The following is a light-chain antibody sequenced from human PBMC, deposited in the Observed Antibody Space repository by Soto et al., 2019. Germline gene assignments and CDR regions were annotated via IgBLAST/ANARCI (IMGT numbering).Light chain of an antibody. Sequence: EIVLTQSPGTLSLSPGERATLSCRASQSFSSNHLAWYQQRPGQAPRLLIYGASSRATGIPDGFSGSASGTDFTLTISRLEPEDFAVYCCQQFGSAPYTFGQGTKLEIK. CDR1: QSFSSNH. CDR2: GAS. CDR3: QQFGSAPYT. V-gene: IGKV3-20*01. J-gene: IGKJ2*01.